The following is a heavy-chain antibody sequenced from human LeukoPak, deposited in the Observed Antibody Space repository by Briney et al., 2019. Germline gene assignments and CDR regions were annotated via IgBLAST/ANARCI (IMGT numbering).Heavy chain of an antibody. V-gene: IGHV1-69*05. CDR2: IIPIFGTA. Sequence: SVKVSCKASGGTFSSYAISWVRQAPEQGLEWMGRIIPIFGTANYAQKFQGRVTITTDESTSTAYMELSSLRSEDTAVYYCATPLYSSSWPSFDYWGQGTLVTVSS. D-gene: IGHD6-13*01. CDR1: GGTFSSYA. CDR3: ATPLYSSSWPSFDY. J-gene: IGHJ4*02.